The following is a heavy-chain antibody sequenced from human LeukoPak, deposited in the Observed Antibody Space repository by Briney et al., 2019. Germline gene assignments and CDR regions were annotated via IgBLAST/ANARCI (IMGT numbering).Heavy chain of an antibody. V-gene: IGHV3-21*01. CDR1: GFTFSTYS. D-gene: IGHD5-12*01. CDR3: ASGGYREYYFDF. CDR2: ISSSSSYI. Sequence: PGGSLRLSCAASGFTFSTYSMNWVRQAPGKGLEWVSSISSSSSYIYYADSVKGRFTISRDNAKNSLFLHMNSLRAEDTAVYYCASGGYREYYFDFWGQGTLVTVSS. J-gene: IGHJ4*02.